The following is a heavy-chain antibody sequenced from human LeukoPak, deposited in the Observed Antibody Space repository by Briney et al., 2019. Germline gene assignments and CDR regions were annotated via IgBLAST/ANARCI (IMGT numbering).Heavy chain of an antibody. CDR3: ARVDRYHYYLDV. CDR1: GGTFSSYS. J-gene: IGHJ6*03. Sequence: SVKVSCKASGGTFSSYSITWVRQAPGQGLEWMGGIMPLLNTANYAQQFQGRVTITTDESTSTAYMELSSLRFEDTAMYYCARVDRYHYYLDVWGKGTTVTVSS. CDR2: IMPLLNTA. V-gene: IGHV1-69*16.